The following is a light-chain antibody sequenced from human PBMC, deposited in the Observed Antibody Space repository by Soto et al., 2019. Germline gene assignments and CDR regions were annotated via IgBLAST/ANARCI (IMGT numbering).Light chain of an antibody. CDR3: TPYTSSGPWV. J-gene: IGLJ3*02. CDR2: EVN. CDR1: SGDVGGYNY. Sequence: QSALTQPASVSGSPGQSITISCTGTSGDVGGYNYVSWYQLDPGKAPKLIIYEVNNRPSGVSNRFSGSKSGNTASLTISGLQAEDEADYYRTPYTSSGPWVFGGGTKLTLL. V-gene: IGLV2-14*01.